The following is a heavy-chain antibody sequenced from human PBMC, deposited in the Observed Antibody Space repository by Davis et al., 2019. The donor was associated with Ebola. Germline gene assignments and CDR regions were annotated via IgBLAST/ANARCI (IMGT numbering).Heavy chain of an antibody. V-gene: IGHV7-4-1*02. Sequence: ASVKVSCKASGYTFSSYAVNWVRQAPGQGLEWMGWINTNTGNPTYAQGFTGRFVFSLDTSVSTAYLQISSLKAEDTAVYYCARKHSSSWYGYFDYWGQGTLVTVSS. CDR1: GYTFSSYA. J-gene: IGHJ4*02. CDR3: ARKHSSSWYGYFDY. CDR2: INTNTGNP. D-gene: IGHD6-13*01.